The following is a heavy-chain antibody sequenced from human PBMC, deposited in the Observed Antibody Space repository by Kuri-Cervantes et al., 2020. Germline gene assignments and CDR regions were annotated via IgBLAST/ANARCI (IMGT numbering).Heavy chain of an antibody. Sequence: ASVKVSCKASGYTFTSYDINWVRQATGQGLEWMGWMNPNSGNTGYAQKFQGRVTMTRNTSISTAYMELRSLRSDDTAVYYCARLYSSSWYVWFDPWGQGTLVTVSS. J-gene: IGHJ5*02. CDR1: GYTFTSYD. CDR3: ARLYSSSWYVWFDP. CDR2: MNPNSGNT. D-gene: IGHD6-13*01. V-gene: IGHV1-8*02.